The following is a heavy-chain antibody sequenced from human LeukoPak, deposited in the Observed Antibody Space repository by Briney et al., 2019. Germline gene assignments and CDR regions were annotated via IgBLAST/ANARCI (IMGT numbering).Heavy chain of an antibody. J-gene: IGHJ4*02. V-gene: IGHV3-74*01. CDR2: INTDGSST. Sequence: GGSLRLSCAGSGFTFSTYWMHWVRHAPGKALVWVSRINTDGSSTTYADSVKGRFTISRDNAKNTLYLQMNSLRAEDTALYYCARALGSSSDYWGQGTLVSVSS. D-gene: IGHD1-26*01. CDR1: GFTFSTYW. CDR3: ARALGSSSDY.